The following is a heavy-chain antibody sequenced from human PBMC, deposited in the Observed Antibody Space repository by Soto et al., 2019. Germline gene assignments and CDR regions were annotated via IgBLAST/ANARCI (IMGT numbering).Heavy chain of an antibody. CDR1: GFTFSSYA. D-gene: IGHD3-22*01. V-gene: IGHV3-64*01. Sequence: GGSLRLSCAASGFTFSSYAMHWVRQAPGKGLEYVSAISSNGVSTYYANSVKGRFTISRDNSKNTLVLQMGSLRAEDMAVYYCARDQGGDSSGYYYAFDIWGQGTMVTVSS. CDR2: ISSNGVST. J-gene: IGHJ3*02. CDR3: ARDQGGDSSGYYYAFDI.